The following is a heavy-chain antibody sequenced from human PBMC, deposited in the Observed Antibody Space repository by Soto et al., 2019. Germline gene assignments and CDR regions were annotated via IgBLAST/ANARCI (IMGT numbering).Heavy chain of an antibody. V-gene: IGHV3-66*01. CDR1: GFTVSNNY. CDR2: IYSGGAT. D-gene: IGHD1-1*01. Sequence: EVQLVESGGGLVQPGGSLRLSCAASGFTVSNNYMRWVRQAPGKGLEWVSLIYSGGATSYADSVKSRYTISRDNSKNTLYLQMNSLRAEDTAVYYCARDGTYNWVGGQGILVTVSS. J-gene: IGHJ4*02. CDR3: ARDGTYNWV.